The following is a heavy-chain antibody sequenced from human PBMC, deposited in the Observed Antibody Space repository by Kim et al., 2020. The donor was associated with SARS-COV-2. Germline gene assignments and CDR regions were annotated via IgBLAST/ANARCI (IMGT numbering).Heavy chain of an antibody. J-gene: IGHJ4*02. CDR2: INHSGST. CDR1: GGSFSGYY. V-gene: IGHV4-34*01. D-gene: IGHD3-22*01. CDR3: ARTRLGSGYYYVARTFDY. Sequence: SETLSLTCAVYGGSFSGYYWSWIRQPPGKGLEWIGEINHSGSTNYNPSLKSRVTISVDTSKNQFSLKLSSVTAADTAVYYCARTRLGSGYYYVARTFDYWGQGTLVTVSS.